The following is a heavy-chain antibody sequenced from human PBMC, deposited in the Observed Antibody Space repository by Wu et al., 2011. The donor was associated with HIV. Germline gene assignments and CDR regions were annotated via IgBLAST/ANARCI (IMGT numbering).Heavy chain of an antibody. J-gene: IGHJ3*02. D-gene: IGHD6-13*01. CDR3: ARDRFAAADTLDI. CDR2: INPSGGGT. Sequence: QVQLVQSGAEVKKPGASVKVSCKASEYTFTNSYLHWVRQATGQGLEWMGIINPSGGGTSYAQKFQGRVTMTRDTSTSTVYMELSSLRSEDTAVYYCARDRFAAADTLDIWGQGTMVTVSS. V-gene: IGHV1-46*01. CDR1: EYTFTNSY.